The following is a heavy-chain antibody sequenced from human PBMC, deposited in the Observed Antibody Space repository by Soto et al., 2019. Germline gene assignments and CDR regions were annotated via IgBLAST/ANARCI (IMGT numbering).Heavy chain of an antibody. D-gene: IGHD6-13*01. CDR1: GYTFTSYD. Sequence: ASVKVSCKASGYTFTSYDINWVRQATGQGLEWMGWMNPNSGNTNYAQKFQGRVTMTTNASISTAYMELSSLRSEDTAMYYCGRTAAAGKYYYGMDVWGQGTTVTVSS. CDR3: GRTAAAGKYYYGMDV. CDR2: MNPNSGNT. J-gene: IGHJ6*02. V-gene: IGHV1-8*01.